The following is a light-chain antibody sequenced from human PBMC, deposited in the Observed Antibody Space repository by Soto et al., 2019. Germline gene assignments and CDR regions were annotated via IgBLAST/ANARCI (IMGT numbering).Light chain of an antibody. V-gene: IGLV2-14*01. CDR3: SSYTSSSVV. CDR2: EVS. J-gene: IGLJ2*01. Sequence: QSALTQPASVSGSPGQSITISCTGTSSDVGSYNYVSWYQHHPGKAPKLMIYEVSNRPSGVSNRFSGSKSGNTASLTISGLQAEDEADYYCSSYTSSSVVFGGGTKLTVL. CDR1: SSDVGSYNY.